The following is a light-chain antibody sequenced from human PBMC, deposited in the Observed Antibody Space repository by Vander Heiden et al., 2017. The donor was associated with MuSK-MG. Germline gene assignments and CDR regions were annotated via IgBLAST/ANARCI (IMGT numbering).Light chain of an antibody. CDR1: QSLLHSNGYNY. CDR3: MQALQTPAT. V-gene: IGKV2-28*01. CDR2: LGS. Sequence: IAMTQSPLSLPVTPGEPASIPSRPSQSLLHSNGYNYLDWYLQKPGQSPQLLIYLGSNRASGVPDRFSGSGSGTDFTLKISRVEAEDVGVYYCMQALQTPATFGQGTKVEIK. J-gene: IGKJ1*01.